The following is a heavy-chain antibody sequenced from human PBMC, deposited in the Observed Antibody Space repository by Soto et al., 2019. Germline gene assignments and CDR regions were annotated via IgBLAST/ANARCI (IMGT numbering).Heavy chain of an antibody. J-gene: IGHJ3*02. CDR3: ARADSLQLWTTKGAFDI. D-gene: IGHD5-18*01. CDR1: GFTFSGSA. V-gene: IGHV3-73*02. CDR2: IRSKANSYAT. Sequence: EVQLVESGGGLVQPGGSLKLSCAASGFTFSGSAMHWVRQASGKGLEWVGRIRSKANSYATAYAASVKGRFTISRDDSKNTAYLQMNSLKTEDTAVYYCARADSLQLWTTKGAFDIWGQGTMVTVSS.